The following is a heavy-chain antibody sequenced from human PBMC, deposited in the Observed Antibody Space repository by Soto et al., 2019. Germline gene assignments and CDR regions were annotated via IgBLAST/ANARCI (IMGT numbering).Heavy chain of an antibody. D-gene: IGHD2-8*02. J-gene: IGHJ4*02. CDR1: GASITGSSY. CDR3: ARGMTPPGAPAWYYFDS. CDR2: FSLSGTT. V-gene: IGHV4-4*07. Sequence: QVQLQESGPGLMKPSETLSLTCTVSGASITGSSYWSWIRQPAGEGLEWFGRFSLSGTTNYNPSLRSRVTMSADVSKNQFSLRLTSVTAADTALYYCARGMTPPGAPAWYYFDSWGQGTLVTVSS.